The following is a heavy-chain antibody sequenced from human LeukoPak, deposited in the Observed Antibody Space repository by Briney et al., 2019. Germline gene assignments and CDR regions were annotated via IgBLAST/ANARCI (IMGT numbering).Heavy chain of an antibody. CDR3: ATVRLAAAVDPYYFDY. Sequence: ASVKVSCKVSGYTLTELSMHWVRQAPGKGLEWMGGFDPEDGETIYAQKFQGRVTMTEDTSTDTAYMELSSLRSEDTAVYYCATVRLAAAVDPYYFDYWGQGTLVTVSS. V-gene: IGHV1-24*01. CDR1: GYTLTELS. D-gene: IGHD6-13*01. CDR2: FDPEDGET. J-gene: IGHJ4*02.